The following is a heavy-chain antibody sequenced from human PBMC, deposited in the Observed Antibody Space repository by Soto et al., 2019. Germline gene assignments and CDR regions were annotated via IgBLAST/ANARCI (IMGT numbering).Heavy chain of an antibody. D-gene: IGHD3-16*01. Sequence: GASVKVSCKASGYTFTSYDMHWVRQAPGKGLEWMGGIDPEDGETIYAQKFQGRVTMTEDTSTDTAYMELSSLRSEDTAVYYCATGLWGSQTTLRREDYWGQGTLVTVSS. CDR2: IDPEDGET. V-gene: IGHV1-24*01. CDR1: GYTFTSYD. J-gene: IGHJ4*02. CDR3: ATGLWGSQTTLRREDY.